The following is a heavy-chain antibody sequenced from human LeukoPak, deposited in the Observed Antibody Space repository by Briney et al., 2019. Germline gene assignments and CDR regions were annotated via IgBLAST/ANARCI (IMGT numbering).Heavy chain of an antibody. J-gene: IGHJ5*02. CDR3: ARDGLYCSGGSCYSWFDP. D-gene: IGHD2-15*01. CDR1: GGPFSGYQ. Sequence: SETLSLTCAVYGGPFSGYQWSWIRQPPGKGLEWIGEINHSGSTIYNPSLKSRVTISVDTSKNQFSLKLSSVTAADTAVYYCARDGLYCSGGSCYSWFDPWGQGTLVTVSS. CDR2: INHSGST. V-gene: IGHV4-34*01.